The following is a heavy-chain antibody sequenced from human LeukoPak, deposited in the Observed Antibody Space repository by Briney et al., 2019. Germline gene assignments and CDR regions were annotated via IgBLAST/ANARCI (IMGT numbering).Heavy chain of an antibody. Sequence: GGSLRLSCAVPGITLSNYGMSWVRQPPGKGLEWVAGISDSGGRTNYADSVKGRFTISRDNPKNTLHLQMNSLRAEDTAVYFCAKRGVVIRVILVGFHKEAYYFDSWGQGALVTVSS. D-gene: IGHD3-22*01. CDR1: GITLSNYG. CDR2: ISDSGGRT. J-gene: IGHJ4*02. CDR3: AKRGVVIRVILVGFHKEAYYFDS. V-gene: IGHV3-23*01.